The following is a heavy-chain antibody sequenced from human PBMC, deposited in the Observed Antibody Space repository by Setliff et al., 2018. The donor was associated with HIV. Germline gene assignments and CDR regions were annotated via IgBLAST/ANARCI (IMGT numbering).Heavy chain of an antibody. D-gene: IGHD2-2*01. J-gene: IGHJ6*02. CDR2: FYTSGTT. CDR1: GGSLSSGSHY. V-gene: IGHV4-61*09. CDR3: GTAMYYYYGLDV. Sequence: TLSLTCSVSGGSLSSGSHYCTWLRQAAGKGLEWIGHFYTSGTTNYNPSLESRVTISVDTSKNQFSLKLSSVTAADAAVYYCGTAMYYYYGLDVWGQGIRVTAP.